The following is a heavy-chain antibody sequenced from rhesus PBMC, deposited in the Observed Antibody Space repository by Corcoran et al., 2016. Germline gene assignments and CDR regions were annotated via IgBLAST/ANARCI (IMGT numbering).Heavy chain of an antibody. CDR3: AGGTRGITDY. V-gene: IGHV4-122*02. CDR1: GYSISSGYY. Sequence: QVQLQESGPGLVKPSETLSLTCAVSGYSISSGYYWSWIRQPPGKGLEWIGHITYRGSTRTNPSPKRRVTISRGTSKNQFSLKVSSVTAADTGVYYCAGGTRGITDYWGQGVLGTVSS. J-gene: IGHJ4*01. CDR2: ITYRGST. D-gene: IGHD1-26*01.